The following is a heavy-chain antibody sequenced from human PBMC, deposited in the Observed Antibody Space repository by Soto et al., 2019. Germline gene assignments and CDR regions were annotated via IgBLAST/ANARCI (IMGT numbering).Heavy chain of an antibody. D-gene: IGHD3-22*01. J-gene: IGHJ4*02. CDR3: AKSITMIVVVTTFDY. Sequence: PGGSLRLSCAASGFTFSSYGMHWVRQAPGKGLEWVAVISYDGSSKYYADSVKGRFTISRDNSKNTLYLQMNSLRAEDTAVYYCAKSITMIVVVTTFDYWGQGTLVTVSS. V-gene: IGHV3-30*18. CDR2: ISYDGSSK. CDR1: GFTFSSYG.